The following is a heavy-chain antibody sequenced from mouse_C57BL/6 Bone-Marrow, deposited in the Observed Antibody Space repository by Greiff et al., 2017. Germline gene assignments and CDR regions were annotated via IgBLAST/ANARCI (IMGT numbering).Heavy chain of an antibody. Sequence: EVQLVESGGDLVKPGGSLKLSCAASGFTFSSYGMSWVRQTPDKRLEWVATISSGGSYTYYPDSVKGRFTISRDNAKNTLYLQMSSLKSEDTAMNYCARRGTTVVARAMDYWGQGTSVTVSS. V-gene: IGHV5-6*01. CDR3: ARRGTTVVARAMDY. CDR1: GFTFSSYG. CDR2: ISSGGSYT. D-gene: IGHD1-1*01. J-gene: IGHJ4*01.